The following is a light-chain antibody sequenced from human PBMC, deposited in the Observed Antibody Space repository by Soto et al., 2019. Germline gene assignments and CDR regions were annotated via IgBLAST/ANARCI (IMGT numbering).Light chain of an antibody. Sequence: DIQLTQSPSFLSASVGDRVTITCRASQGISTFLAWYQQHPGTAPKRLIYDASNLQSGVPSRFSGSGSGTEFTLTISSLQPEDFATYYCQHRYNWPLTFGAGTKVEIK. CDR1: QGISTF. V-gene: IGKV1-9*01. CDR3: QHRYNWPLT. CDR2: DAS. J-gene: IGKJ4*01.